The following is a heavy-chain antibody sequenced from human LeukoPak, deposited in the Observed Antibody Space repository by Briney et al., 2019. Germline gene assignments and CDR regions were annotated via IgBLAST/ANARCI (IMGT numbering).Heavy chain of an antibody. Sequence: GGSLRLSCAASGFTFSSYAMSWVRQAPGKGLEWVSAISGSGGSTYYADSVKGRFTISRDNSKNTLYLQMNSLRAEDTAVYYCAKADGCYYDSSGSPFDYWGQGTLVAVSS. CDR2: ISGSGGST. J-gene: IGHJ4*02. CDR1: GFTFSSYA. D-gene: IGHD3-22*01. CDR3: AKADGCYYDSSGSPFDY. V-gene: IGHV3-23*01.